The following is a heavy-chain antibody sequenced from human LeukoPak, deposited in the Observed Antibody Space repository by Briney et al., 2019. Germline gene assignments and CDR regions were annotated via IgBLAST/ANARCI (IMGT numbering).Heavy chain of an antibody. D-gene: IGHD3-22*01. J-gene: IGHJ4*02. CDR1: GGSFSGYY. CDR2: INHSGST. CDR3: ARGPPRYYYDSSGYHGEYYFNY. V-gene: IGHV4-34*01. Sequence: ETLSLTCAVYGGSFSGYYWSWIRQPPGKGLEWIGEINHSGSTNYNPSLKSRVTISVDTSKNQFSLKLSSVTAADTAVYYCARGPPRYYYDSSGYHGEYYFNYWGQGTLVTVSS.